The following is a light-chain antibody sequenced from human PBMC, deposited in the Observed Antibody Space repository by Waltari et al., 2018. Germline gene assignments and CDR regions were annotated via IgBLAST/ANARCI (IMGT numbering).Light chain of an antibody. CDR2: GAS. V-gene: IGKV3-15*01. CDR1: QSVSSN. CDR3: QQYNNWPPRVT. J-gene: IGKJ2*01. Sequence: ETVMTQSPATLSVSPGERATLSCRASQSVSSNLAWYQQKPGQAPRLLIYGASTMPTGIPARFSGSGSGTEFTLTISSLQSEDFAVYYCQQYNNWPPRVTFGQGTKLEI.